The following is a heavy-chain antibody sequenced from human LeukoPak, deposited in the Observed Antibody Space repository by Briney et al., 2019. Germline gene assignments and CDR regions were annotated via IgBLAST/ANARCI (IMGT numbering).Heavy chain of an antibody. V-gene: IGHV4-39*01. J-gene: IGHJ4*02. Sequence: SETLSLTCTVSGGSISSSTYYWAWIRQPPGKGLEWIGSVYYSGSTYYNPSLKSRLTISVDTSKNQFSLNLSSVTAADTAMYYCARRGGTTGATDYFDYWGQGTLVTVSS. CDR2: VYYSGST. CDR1: GGSISSSTYY. CDR3: ARRGGTTGATDYFDY. D-gene: IGHD1-1*01.